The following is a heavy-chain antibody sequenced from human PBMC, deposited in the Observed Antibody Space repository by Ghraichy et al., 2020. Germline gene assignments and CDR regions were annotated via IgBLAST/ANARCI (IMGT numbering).Heavy chain of an antibody. CDR2: INHSGST. J-gene: IGHJ3*02. CDR1: GGSFSGYY. D-gene: IGHD3-22*01. V-gene: IGHV4-34*01. CDR3: ATADSSGYYYKGPDAFDI. Sequence: SETLSLTCAVYGGSFSGYYWSWIRQPPGKGLEWIGEINHSGSTNYNPSLKSRVTISVDTSKNQFSLKLSSVTAADTAVYYCATADSSGYYYKGPDAFDIWGQGTMVTVSS.